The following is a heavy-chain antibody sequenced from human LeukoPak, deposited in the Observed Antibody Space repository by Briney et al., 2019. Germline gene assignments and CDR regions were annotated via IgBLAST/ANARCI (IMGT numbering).Heavy chain of an antibody. CDR2: ISPTTGTT. Sequence: GGSLRLSCAASGFTFSSYAMSWIRQAPGKGLEWLSAISPTTGTTFYADSVKGRFTIPRDNSKNTLYLQMNILRAEDMAVYYCATKTSNSDLYFDYWGQGSLVTVSS. D-gene: IGHD2-21*02. CDR3: ATKTSNSDLYFDY. V-gene: IGHV3-23*01. CDR1: GFTFSSYA. J-gene: IGHJ4*02.